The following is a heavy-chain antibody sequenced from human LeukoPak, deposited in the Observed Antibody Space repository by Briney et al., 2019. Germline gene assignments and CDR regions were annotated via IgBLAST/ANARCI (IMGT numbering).Heavy chain of an antibody. CDR3: ARGGALWFGKLEHWYFDL. Sequence: ASVKVSCKASGYTFTGYYMHWVRQAPGQGLEWMGWINPNSGGTNYAQKFQGRVTMTRDTSISTAYMELSRLRSDDTAVYYCARGGALWFGKLEHWYFDLWGRGTLVTVSS. CDR2: INPNSGGT. V-gene: IGHV1-2*02. CDR1: GYTFTGYY. D-gene: IGHD3-10*01. J-gene: IGHJ2*01.